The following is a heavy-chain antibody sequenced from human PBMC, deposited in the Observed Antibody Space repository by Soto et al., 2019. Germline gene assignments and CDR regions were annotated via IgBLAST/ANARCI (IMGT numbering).Heavy chain of an antibody. CDR2: IYPGDSDT. J-gene: IGHJ4*02. Sequence: GESLKISCTGSGYSFSTYWIAWVRQMPGKGLEWMGLIYPGDSDTRYSPSFQGQVTISTDTSTKTAYLQWSSLKASDTAIYYCARLPQFLWFGALTSCAYYCNYWDPGTLVTVSS. CDR1: GYSFSTYW. D-gene: IGHD3-10*01. CDR3: ARLPQFLWFGALTSCAYYCNY. V-gene: IGHV5-51*01.